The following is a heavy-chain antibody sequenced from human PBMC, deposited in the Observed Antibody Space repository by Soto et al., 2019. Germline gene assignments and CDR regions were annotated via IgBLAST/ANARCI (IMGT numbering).Heavy chain of an antibody. J-gene: IGHJ6*02. Sequence: QVQLVESGGGVVQPGRSLRLSCAASGFTFSSYAMHWVRQAPGKGLEWVGVISYDGSNKYYADSVKGRFTISRDNSKNTLYLQMNSLRAEDTAVYYCARTWSGRFGELRYYYGMDVWGQGTTVTVSS. CDR2: ISYDGSNK. V-gene: IGHV3-30-3*01. CDR3: ARTWSGRFGELRYYYGMDV. D-gene: IGHD3-10*01. CDR1: GFTFSSYA.